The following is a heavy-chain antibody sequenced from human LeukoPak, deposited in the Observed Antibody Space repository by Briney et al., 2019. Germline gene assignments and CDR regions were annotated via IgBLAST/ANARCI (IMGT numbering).Heavy chain of an antibody. Sequence: GGSLRLSCAASGFTFDDYAMHWVRQAPGKGLEWVSGISWNSGSIGYADSVKGRFTISRDNAKNSLYLQMNSLRAEDTALYYCAKDLLAAAGDDAFDIWGQGTMVTVPS. J-gene: IGHJ3*02. D-gene: IGHD6-13*01. CDR1: GFTFDDYA. V-gene: IGHV3-9*01. CDR3: AKDLLAAAGDDAFDI. CDR2: ISWNSGSI.